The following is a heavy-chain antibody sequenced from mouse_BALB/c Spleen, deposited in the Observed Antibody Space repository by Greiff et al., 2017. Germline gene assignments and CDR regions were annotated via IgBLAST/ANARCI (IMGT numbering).Heavy chain of an antibody. CDR2: INPSSGYT. CDR1: GYTFTSYT. D-gene: IGHD2-4*01. CDR3: ARDYDEGVWFAY. V-gene: IGHV1-4*02. J-gene: IGHJ3*01. Sequence: VQLQQSAAELARPGASVKMSCKASGYTFTSYTMHWVKQRPGQGLEWIGYINPSSGYTEYNQKFKDKTTLTADKSSSTAYMQLSSLTSEDSAVYYCARDYDEGVWFAYWGQGTLVTVSA.